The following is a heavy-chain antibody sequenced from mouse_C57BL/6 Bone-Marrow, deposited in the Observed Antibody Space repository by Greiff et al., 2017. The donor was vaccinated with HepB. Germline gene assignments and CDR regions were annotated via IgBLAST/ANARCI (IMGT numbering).Heavy chain of an antibody. D-gene: IGHD2-4*01. J-gene: IGHJ2*01. Sequence: QVQLQQPGAELVRPGTSVKLSCKASGYTFTSYWMHWVKQRPGQGLEWIGVIDPSDSYTNYNQKFKGKATLTVDTSSSTAYMQLSSLTSEDSAVYYCARVDYDYDGDDWGQGTTLTVSS. CDR2: IDPSDSYT. V-gene: IGHV1-59*01. CDR1: GYTFTSYW. CDR3: ARVDYDYDGDD.